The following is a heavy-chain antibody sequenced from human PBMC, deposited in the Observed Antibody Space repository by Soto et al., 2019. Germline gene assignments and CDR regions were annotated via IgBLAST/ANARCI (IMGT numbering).Heavy chain of an antibody. CDR3: TTSGNPNIVDH. J-gene: IGHJ4*02. CDR1: GFSFSKAW. CDR2: IRSRSGTT. V-gene: IGHV3-15*07. Sequence: EVQLVESGGGLVKPGGSLRLSCAASGFSFSKAWMNWVRQAPGKGLEWVGRIRSRSGTTDYAAPVKGRFTISRDDSKYTLYLQMNSMTVEDTAVYFCTTSGNPNIVDHWGQGTLVIVSS.